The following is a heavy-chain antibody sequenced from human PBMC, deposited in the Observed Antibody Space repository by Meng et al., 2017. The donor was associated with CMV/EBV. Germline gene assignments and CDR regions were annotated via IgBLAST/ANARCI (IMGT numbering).Heavy chain of an antibody. CDR3: ARGVSLGIIYSFDY. CDR1: GYTFTGYG. Sequence: QVQLVQSGVEVKKPGASVKVSCKASGYTFTGYGISWVRQAPGQGLEWMGWISVYNGHTNFAQNLQGRVTMTTDTSTSTAYVELRSLRSDDTAIYYCARGVSLGIIYSFDYWGQGTLVTVSS. CDR2: ISVYNGHT. D-gene: IGHD2-21*01. J-gene: IGHJ4*01. V-gene: IGHV1-18*01.